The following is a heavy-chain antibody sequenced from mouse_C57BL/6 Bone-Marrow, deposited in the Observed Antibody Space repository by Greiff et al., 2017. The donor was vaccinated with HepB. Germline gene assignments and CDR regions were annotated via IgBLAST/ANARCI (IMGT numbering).Heavy chain of an antibody. V-gene: IGHV1-4*01. CDR2: INPSSGYT. J-gene: IGHJ2*01. CDR1: GYTFTSYT. D-gene: IGHD1-1*01. CDR3: ACPSSEDDY. Sequence: QVQLQQSGAELARPGASVKMSCKASGYTFTSYTMHWVKQRPGQGLEWIGYINPSSGYTKYNQKFKDKATLTADKSSSTAYMQLSSLTSEDSAVYYYACPSSEDDYDGRGTAPTV.